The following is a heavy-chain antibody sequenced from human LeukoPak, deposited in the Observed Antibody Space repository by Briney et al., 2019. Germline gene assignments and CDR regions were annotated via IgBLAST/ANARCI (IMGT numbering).Heavy chain of an antibody. CDR3: ARDERVAAAGTSDFQH. Sequence: ASMKVSCKASGYTFTSYYMHWVRQAPGQGLEWMGIINPSGGSTSYAQKFQGRVTMTRDTSTSTVYMELSSLRSEDTAVYYCARDERVAAAGTSDFQHWGQGTLVTVSS. J-gene: IGHJ1*01. V-gene: IGHV1-46*01. CDR2: INPSGGST. CDR1: GYTFTSYY. D-gene: IGHD6-13*01.